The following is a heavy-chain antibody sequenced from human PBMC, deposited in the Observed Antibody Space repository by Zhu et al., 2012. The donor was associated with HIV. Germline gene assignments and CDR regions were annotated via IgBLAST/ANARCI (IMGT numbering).Heavy chain of an antibody. CDR2: IHYTGST. J-gene: IGHJ5*02. V-gene: IGHV4-30-4*08. CDR1: GGSISSGDYY. D-gene: IGHD6-13*01. Sequence: QVQLQESGPGLVRPSQTLSLTCTVSGGSISSGDYYWNWIRQSPGKGLEWIGYIHYTGSTYYNPSLKSRLFISLDTSKNQFSLNLNFVTAADTAVYYCVRVVSSNWTSSNLVTDPWG. CDR3: VRVVSSNWTSSNLVTDP.